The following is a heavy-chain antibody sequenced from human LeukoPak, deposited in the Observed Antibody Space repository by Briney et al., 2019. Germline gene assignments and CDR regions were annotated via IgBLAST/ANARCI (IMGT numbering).Heavy chain of an antibody. J-gene: IGHJ3*02. Sequence: ASVKVSCKVSGYTLTELSMHWVRQAPGKGLEWMGGFDPEDGETIYAQKFQGRVTMSEDTSTDTAYMELSSLRSEDTAVYYCATSAWQERYGGNDAFDIWGQGTTVTVSS. V-gene: IGHV1-24*01. CDR3: ATSAWQERYGGNDAFDI. CDR1: GYTLTELS. D-gene: IGHD3-16*01. CDR2: FDPEDGET.